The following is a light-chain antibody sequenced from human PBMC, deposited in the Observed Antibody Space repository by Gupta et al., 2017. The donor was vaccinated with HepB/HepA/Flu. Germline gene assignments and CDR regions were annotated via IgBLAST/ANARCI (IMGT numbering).Light chain of an antibody. V-gene: IGKV1-5*03. CDR3: QQYNSYSPCS. Sequence: EIQMTQSPSTLSASVGDRVTLSCRASQSISNYLACYQQKPGKAPKLLIYKASSIASGVPSRFIGSGSGTEFTLTIISLLSDDFSTYYCQQYNSYSPCSFGQGTKLEIK. J-gene: IGKJ2*04. CDR1: QSISNY. CDR2: KAS.